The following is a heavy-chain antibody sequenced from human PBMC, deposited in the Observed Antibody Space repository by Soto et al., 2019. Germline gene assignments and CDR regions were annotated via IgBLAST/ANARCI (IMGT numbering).Heavy chain of an antibody. D-gene: IGHD6-19*01. CDR3: AKEYYEYNRAWFFES. J-gene: IGHJ5*01. CDR1: GFTFSSYA. CDR2: ISGSGGST. V-gene: IGHV3-23*01. Sequence: GGSLRLSCAASGFTFSSYAMSWVRQAPGKGLEWVSAISGSGGSTYYADSVKGRFTVSRDNSKNTVYLQMNSLRAEDTAVYYCAKEYYEYNRAWFFESWGHGTQVTLSS.